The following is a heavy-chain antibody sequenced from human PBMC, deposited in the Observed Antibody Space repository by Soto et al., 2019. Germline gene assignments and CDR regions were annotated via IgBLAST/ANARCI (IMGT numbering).Heavy chain of an antibody. CDR2: IKSKTDGGTT. Sequence: GGSLRLSCAASGFTFSNAWMSWVRQAPGKGLEWVGRIKSKTDGGTTDYAAPVKGRFTISRDDSKNTLYLQMNSLKTEDTAVYYCTTEPVGYCSSTSCSIDYWGQGTLVTVSS. CDR3: TTEPVGYCSSTSCSIDY. CDR1: GFTFSNAW. J-gene: IGHJ4*02. D-gene: IGHD2-2*01. V-gene: IGHV3-15*01.